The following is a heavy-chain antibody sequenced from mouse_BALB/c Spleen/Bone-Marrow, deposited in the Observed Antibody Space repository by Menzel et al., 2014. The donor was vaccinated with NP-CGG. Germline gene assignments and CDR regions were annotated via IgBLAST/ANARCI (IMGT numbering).Heavy chain of an antibody. Sequence: EVQLQQSGAELVKPGASVKLSCTASGFNIKDTYMHWVKQRPEQGLEWIGRIDPANGNTKYDPKFQGKATITADTSSNTAYLQLNSLTSEDTAVYYCARGGTTATWYFDVWGAGTTVTVS. J-gene: IGHJ1*01. V-gene: IGHV14-3*02. CDR1: GFNIKDTY. CDR3: ARGGTTATWYFDV. CDR2: IDPANGNT. D-gene: IGHD1-2*01.